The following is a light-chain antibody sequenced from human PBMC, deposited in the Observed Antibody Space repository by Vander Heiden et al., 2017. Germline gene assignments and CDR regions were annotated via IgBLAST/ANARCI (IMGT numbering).Light chain of an antibody. CDR2: GAS. CDR1: QSISNY. V-gene: IGKV1-39*01. Sequence: DIQMTQSPSSLSASVGDRVTITCRASQSISNYLSWYQQKPGKAPKLLIYGASSLQSGVPSRFSGSGSGTDFTLTISRLQPEDFASYYCQQCDSTPRTFGQGTKVEIK. CDR3: QQCDSTPRT. J-gene: IGKJ1*01.